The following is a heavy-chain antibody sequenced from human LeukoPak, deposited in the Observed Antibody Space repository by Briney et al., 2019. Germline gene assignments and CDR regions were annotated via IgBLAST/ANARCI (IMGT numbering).Heavy chain of an antibody. D-gene: IGHD3-10*01. CDR2: ISSSGSTI. V-gene: IGHV3-48*03. CDR1: GFIVSSKY. CDR3: AREETYYYGSGNNFDY. J-gene: IGHJ4*02. Sequence: PGGSLRLSCAASGFIVSSKYMNWVRQAPGKGLEWVSYISSSGSTIYYADSVKGRFTISRDNAKNSLYLQMNSLRAEDTAVYYCAREETYYYGSGNNFDYWGQGTLVTVSS.